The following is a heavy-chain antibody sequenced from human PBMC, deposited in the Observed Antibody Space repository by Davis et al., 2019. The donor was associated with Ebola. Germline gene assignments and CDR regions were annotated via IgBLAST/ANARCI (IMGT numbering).Heavy chain of an antibody. Sequence: PSETLSLTCTVSGGSISSSSYYWGWIRQPPGKGLEWIGSINYSGSTYYNPSLRGRVTISVDTSKNQFSLKLSSVTAADTAVYYCARAPIAGAGTRWGTRWFDPWGQGTLVTVSS. D-gene: IGHD6-13*01. CDR2: INYSGST. V-gene: IGHV4-39*07. J-gene: IGHJ5*02. CDR3: ARAPIAGAGTRWGTRWFDP. CDR1: GGSISSSSYY.